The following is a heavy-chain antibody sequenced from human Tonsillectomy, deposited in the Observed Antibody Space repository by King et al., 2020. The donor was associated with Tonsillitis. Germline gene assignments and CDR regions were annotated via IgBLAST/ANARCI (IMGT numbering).Heavy chain of an antibody. J-gene: IGHJ4*02. D-gene: IGHD3-22*01. Sequence: QLVQSGAEVKKPGESLKISGKSPGDSFTTYWIAGVRQIPGKGLEWRGIIYPVDSDTRYNPSFQGQVTISADKSISTPYLQWSSLKASDTAMYYCARLRHSSGYYLSPFDYWGQGTLVTVSS. CDR2: IYPVDSDT. CDR1: GDSFTTYW. CDR3: ARLRHSSGYYLSPFDY. V-gene: IGHV5-51*01.